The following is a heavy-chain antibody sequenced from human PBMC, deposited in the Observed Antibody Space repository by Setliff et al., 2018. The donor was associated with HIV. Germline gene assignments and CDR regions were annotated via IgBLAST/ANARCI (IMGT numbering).Heavy chain of an antibody. Sequence: LRLSCAASGFTFGDYAIHWVRQAPGKGLEWVAVISYDGSYKNYADSVKGRFTISRDDSKNTLYLQMNSLRAEDTAVYYCARGQFRLRPDSLDLWGRGTLVTVS. CDR2: ISYDGSYK. CDR3: ARGQFRLRPDSLDL. V-gene: IGHV3-30*14. J-gene: IGHJ3*01. CDR1: GFTFGDYA. D-gene: IGHD2-21*02.